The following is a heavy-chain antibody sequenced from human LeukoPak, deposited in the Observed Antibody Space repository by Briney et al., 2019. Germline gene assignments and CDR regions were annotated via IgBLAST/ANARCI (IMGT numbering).Heavy chain of an antibody. CDR1: GYSINNYW. D-gene: IGHD2-15*01. Sequence: GESLKISCEGSGYSINNYWIAWVRQMPGKGLEWMGIIYPADSDIRYSPSFQGQVTISADKSISTAYLQWNSLKASDTAMYYCARQEYCSGASCYTWFDPWGQGTLDTVSS. V-gene: IGHV5-51*01. J-gene: IGHJ5*02. CDR3: ARQEYCSGASCYTWFDP. CDR2: IYPADSDI.